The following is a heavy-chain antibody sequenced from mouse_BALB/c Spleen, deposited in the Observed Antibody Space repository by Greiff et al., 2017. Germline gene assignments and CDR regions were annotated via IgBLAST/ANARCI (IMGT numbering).Heavy chain of an antibody. CDR2: IDPDTGGT. J-gene: IGHJ4*01. D-gene: IGHD2-14*01. CDR3: TRYRHRKAMDY. CDR1: GYTFTDYE. Sequence: QVQLKQSGAELVRPGASVTLSCKASGYTFTDYEMHWVKQTPVHGLEWIGAIDPDTGGTAYNQKFKGKATLTADKSSSTAYMELRSLTSEDSAVYYCTRYRHRKAMDYWGQGTSVTVSS. V-gene: IGHV1-15*01.